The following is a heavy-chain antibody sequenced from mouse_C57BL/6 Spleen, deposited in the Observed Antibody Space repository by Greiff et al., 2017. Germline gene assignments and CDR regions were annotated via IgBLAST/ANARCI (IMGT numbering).Heavy chain of an antibody. V-gene: IGHV1-20*01. CDR3: ARESITTVVDGGFAY. CDR1: GYSFTGYF. J-gene: IGHJ3*01. D-gene: IGHD1-1*01. CDR2: INPYNGDT. Sequence: VQLQQSGPELVKPGDSVKISCKASGYSFTGYFMNWVMQSHGKSLEWIGRINPYNGDTFYNQKINSMATLTVDKSSSTAHMELLSLTSENSAVYYCARESITTVVDGGFAYWGQGTLVTVSA.